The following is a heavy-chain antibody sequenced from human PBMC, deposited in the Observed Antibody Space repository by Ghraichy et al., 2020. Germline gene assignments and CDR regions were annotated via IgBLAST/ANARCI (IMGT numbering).Heavy chain of an antibody. V-gene: IGHV3-23*01. J-gene: IGHJ4*02. CDR3: AKYSEWVGTPYFGS. CDR2: ISGSGGNT. Sequence: GGSLRLSCAASGFIISSYAMNWVRQAPGKGLEWVSAISGSGGNTYYADSVKGRFTISRDNSKNTLYLQMNSLRAEDTAVYYCAKYSEWVGTPYFGSWSQGTLVPVSS. CDR1: GFIISSYA. D-gene: IGHD3-3*01.